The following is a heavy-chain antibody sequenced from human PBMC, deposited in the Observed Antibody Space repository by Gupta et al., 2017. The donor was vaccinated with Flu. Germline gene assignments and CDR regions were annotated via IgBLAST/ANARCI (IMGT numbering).Heavy chain of an antibody. Sequence: EVQLVESGGGLVQPGGSLRLSCAASGFSFSDHHMDWVRQGPGKGLEWVGRIKNKANTYTTEYAASVKGRFTISRDDSERSLYLQMNSLKTEDTAVYYCARDNMRGGRDYWGQGTLIIVSS. J-gene: IGHJ4*02. CDR3: ARDNMRGGRDY. D-gene: IGHD3-10*01. CDR1: GFSFSDHH. V-gene: IGHV3-72*01. CDR2: IKNKANTYTT.